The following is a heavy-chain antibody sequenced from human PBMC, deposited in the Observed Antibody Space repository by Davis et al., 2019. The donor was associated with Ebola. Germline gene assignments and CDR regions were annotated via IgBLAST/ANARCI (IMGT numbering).Heavy chain of an antibody. CDR2: FSYGDNTH. D-gene: IGHD2-2*01. V-gene: IGHV4-39*07. CDR1: GASISSRSYY. CDR3: ARARYSTSWPEAFNL. Sequence: SETLSLTCTVSGASISSRSYYWGWIRQPPGKGLEWVGSFSYGDNTHYYNPSFQGQVTISVDKSVSTVYLQWSSLRASDTAIYYCARARYSTSWPEAFNLWGQGTMVTVSS. J-gene: IGHJ3*01.